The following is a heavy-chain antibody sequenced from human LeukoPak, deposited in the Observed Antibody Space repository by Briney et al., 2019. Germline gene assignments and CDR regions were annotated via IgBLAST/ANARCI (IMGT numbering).Heavy chain of an antibody. D-gene: IGHD6-19*01. CDR2: ISSNGGST. V-gene: IGHV3-64*01. CDR1: GFTFSSYA. J-gene: IGHJ6*02. CDR3: AREGYSSGWYRYYYYGMDV. Sequence: GGSLRLSCAASGFTFSSYAMHWVRQAPGKGLEYVSPISSNGGSTYYANSVKGRFTISRDNSKNTLYLQMGSLRAEDMAVYYCAREGYSSGWYRYYYYGMDVWGQGTTVTVSS.